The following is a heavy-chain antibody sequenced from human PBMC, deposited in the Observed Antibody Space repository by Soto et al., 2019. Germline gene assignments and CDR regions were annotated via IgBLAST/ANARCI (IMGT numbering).Heavy chain of an antibody. CDR1: GYSISRGYY. V-gene: IGHV4-38-2*01. CDR3: ARGGYCSSLYFDY. J-gene: IGHJ4*02. Sequence: SETLSLTCAVSGYSISRGYYWGWIRQPPGKGLEWIGSIYHSGSTYYNPSVKSRGTITVDKSKNQFSMKLSSVTAADTAVYYCARGGYCSSLYFDYWGQGTLVTVSS. CDR2: IYHSGST. D-gene: IGHD6-13*01.